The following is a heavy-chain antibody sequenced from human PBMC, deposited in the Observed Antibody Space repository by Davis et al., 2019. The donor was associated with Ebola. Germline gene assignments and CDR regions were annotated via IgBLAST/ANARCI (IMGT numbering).Heavy chain of an antibody. D-gene: IGHD2-21*02. CDR1: GFTVSSNY. J-gene: IGHJ4*02. V-gene: IGHV3-53*05. CDR3: ARAYCGGDCSFDY. CDR2: IYSGGST. Sequence: PGGSLRLSCAASGFTVSSNYMSWVRQAPGKGLEWVSVIYSGGSTYYADSVKGRFTISRDNSKNTLYLQMNSLRAEDTAVYYCARAYCGGDCSFDYWGQGTLVTVSS.